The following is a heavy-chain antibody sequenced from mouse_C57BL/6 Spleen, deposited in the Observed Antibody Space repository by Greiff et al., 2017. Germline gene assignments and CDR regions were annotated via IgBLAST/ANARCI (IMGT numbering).Heavy chain of an antibody. J-gene: IGHJ2*01. CDR3: ARWGTVVAKDY. V-gene: IGHV1-64*01. Sequence: VQLQQPGAELVKPGASVKLSCKASGYTFTSYWMHWVKQRPGQGLEWIGMIHPNSCSTNYNEKFKSKATLTVDKSSSTAYMQLSSLTSEDSAVYYCARWGTVVAKDYWGQGTTLTVSS. D-gene: IGHD1-1*01. CDR1: GYTFTSYW. CDR2: IHPNSCST.